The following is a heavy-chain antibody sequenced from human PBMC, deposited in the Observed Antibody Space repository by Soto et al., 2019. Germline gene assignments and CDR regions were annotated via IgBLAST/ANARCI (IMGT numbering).Heavy chain of an antibody. J-gene: IGHJ6*02. D-gene: IGHD3-10*01. CDR1: VGAITSAH. CDR3: AGDKGNYYAGMDV. V-gene: IGHV4-59*01. CDR2: TSYTGNT. Sequence: LTALVSVGAITSAHWSWIRQLPGKGMKWIAYTSYTGNTQYNPSLWSRVTMSVDTSKNQLSLKMSSVSAEATAVYFCAGDKGNYYAGMDVWGQGTTVPVSS.